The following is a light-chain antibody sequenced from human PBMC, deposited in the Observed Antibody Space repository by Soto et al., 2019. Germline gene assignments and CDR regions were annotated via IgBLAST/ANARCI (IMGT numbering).Light chain of an antibody. CDR1: QHISTW. CDR3: QQANSFPGT. CDR2: AAS. V-gene: IGKV1-12*01. J-gene: IGKJ1*01. Sequence: DIQMTQSPSSVSASVGDRVTITCRASQHISTWLTWYQQKPGKAPKLLIYAASILQSGVPSRFSGSGSGTDFTLTISGLQPEDLATYYCQQANSFPGTFGQGTKVDIK.